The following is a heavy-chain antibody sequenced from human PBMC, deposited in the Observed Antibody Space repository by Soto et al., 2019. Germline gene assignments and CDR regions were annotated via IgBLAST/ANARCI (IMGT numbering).Heavy chain of an antibody. CDR3: ARAKYYFDSGSHFFFDP. Sequence: VHLQESGPGLVKPSETLSLTCSVSYDSITNYYWSWIRQSPGKGLEWLGYITYSGTSNYNPSLKRRLTMSVDTSKNQFSLKLPSVTAADTAVYYCARAKYYFDSGSHFFFDPGGQGTLVTVSS. D-gene: IGHD3-10*01. V-gene: IGHV4-59*01. CDR1: YDSITNYY. J-gene: IGHJ5*02. CDR2: ITYSGTS.